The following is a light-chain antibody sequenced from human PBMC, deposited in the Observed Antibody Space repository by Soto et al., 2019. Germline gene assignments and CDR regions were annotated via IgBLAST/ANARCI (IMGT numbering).Light chain of an antibody. V-gene: IGKV3-11*01. CDR1: QSVNSY. Sequence: EVVLTQSPVTQSLSPGERATLSCRASQSVNSYLAWYQQKPGQAPRLLIYDSSNRATGVPARFSGSGSGTDFTLTISSLEPEDFAVYYCQHRSSWPVTFGQGTRLEIK. CDR2: DSS. CDR3: QHRSSWPVT. J-gene: IGKJ5*01.